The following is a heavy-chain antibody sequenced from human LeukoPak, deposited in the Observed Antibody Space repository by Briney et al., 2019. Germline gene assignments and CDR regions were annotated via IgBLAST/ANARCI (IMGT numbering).Heavy chain of an antibody. CDR2: ITSRGSSI. CDR1: GFTFSDYY. V-gene: IGHV3-11*01. Sequence: GGSLRLSCAASGFTFSDYYMTWIRQAPGKGLQWISYITSRGSSIYYADSVKGRFTISRDNAKNSLYLQMNSLSADDTAVYYCARGFSYGYGHHYYYGLGVWGQGTTVTVSS. J-gene: IGHJ6*02. D-gene: IGHD5-18*01. CDR3: ARGFSYGYGHHYYYGLGV.